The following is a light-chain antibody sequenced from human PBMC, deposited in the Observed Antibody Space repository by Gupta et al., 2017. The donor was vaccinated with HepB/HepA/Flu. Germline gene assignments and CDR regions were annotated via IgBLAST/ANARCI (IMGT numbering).Light chain of an antibody. CDR3: QSADNSGTYWV. Sequence: SYELTQPPSVSVSPGQTAIISCSGDALAKQHAFWYQQKPGQAPLLLIYKDSARPSGIPERVSGSNSGATVTLTISGVQAEDEADYYCQSADNSGTYWVFGGGTKLTVL. J-gene: IGLJ3*02. CDR1: ALAKQH. CDR2: KDS. V-gene: IGLV3-25*03.